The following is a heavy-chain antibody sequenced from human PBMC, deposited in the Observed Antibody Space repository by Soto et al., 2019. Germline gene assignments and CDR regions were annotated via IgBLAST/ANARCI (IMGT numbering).Heavy chain of an antibody. CDR2: IYTSGST. D-gene: IGHD6-19*01. CDR1: GGSISSYY. J-gene: IGHJ6*02. V-gene: IGHV4-4*07. Sequence: SETRSLTCTVSGGSISSYYWSWIRQPAGKGLEWIGRIYTSGSTNYNPSLKSRVTMSVDTSKNQFSLKLSSVTAADTAVYYCARGLYLGYSSGSYYYYGMDVWGQGTTVTVSS. CDR3: ARGLYLGYSSGSYYYYGMDV.